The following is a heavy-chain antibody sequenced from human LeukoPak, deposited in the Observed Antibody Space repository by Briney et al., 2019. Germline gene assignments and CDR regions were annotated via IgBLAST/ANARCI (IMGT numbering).Heavy chain of an antibody. V-gene: IGHV3-48*03. CDR2: ISSSGSTI. CDR3: ARDIVATDGNY. J-gene: IGHJ4*02. CDR1: GFTFSSYE. D-gene: IGHD5-12*01. Sequence: QSGGSLRLSCAASGFTFSSYEMNWVRQAPGKGLEWVSYISSSGSTIYYADSVKGRFISSRDNTKNSLYLQMNSLRAEDTAVYYCARDIVATDGNYWGQGTLVTVSS.